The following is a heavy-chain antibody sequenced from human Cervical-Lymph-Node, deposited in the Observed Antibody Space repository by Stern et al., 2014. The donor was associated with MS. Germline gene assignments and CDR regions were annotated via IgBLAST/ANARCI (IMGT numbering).Heavy chain of an antibody. CDR3: AKDRGWDSSGWYDCYYYGMDV. V-gene: IGHV3-30*18. CDR2: ITYDGSNK. J-gene: IGHJ6*02. Sequence: VQLVESGGGVVQPGRSLRLSCAASGFTFSSYGMHWVRQAPGKGLEWVAVITYDGSNKYYVDSVKGRFTISRDTSKHTTYMDMNSLIAEEKAVYYGAKDRGWDSSGWYDCYYYGMDVGGQGTTVTVSS. CDR1: GFTFSSYG. D-gene: IGHD6-19*01.